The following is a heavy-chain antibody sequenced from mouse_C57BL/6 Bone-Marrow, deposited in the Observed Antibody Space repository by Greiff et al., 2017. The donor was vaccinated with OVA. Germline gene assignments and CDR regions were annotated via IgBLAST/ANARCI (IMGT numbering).Heavy chain of an antibody. CDR2: IWSGGST. CDR3: ARREYGPLDY. D-gene: IGHD1-1*02. V-gene: IGHV2-2*01. Sequence: VQLQQSGPGLVQPSQSLSITCTVSGFSLTSYGVHWVRQSPGKGLEWLGVIWSGGSTDYNSAFISRLSISKDNSKSQVFFKMNSQQADDTAIYYCARREYGPLDYWGQGTTLTVSA. CDR1: GFSLTSYG. J-gene: IGHJ2*01.